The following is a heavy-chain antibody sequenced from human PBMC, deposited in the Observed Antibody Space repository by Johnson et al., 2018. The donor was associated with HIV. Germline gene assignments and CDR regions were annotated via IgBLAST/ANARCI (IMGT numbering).Heavy chain of an antibody. V-gene: IGHV3-48*03. CDR3: AKDMGGNWNYDAFDI. D-gene: IGHD1-7*01. J-gene: IGHJ3*02. CDR1: GFTFSSYE. CDR2: ISSSGSTI. Sequence: VLLVESGGGVVQPGRSLRLSCAASGFTFSSYEMNWVRQAPGKGLEWVSYISSSGSTIYYADSVKGRFTISRDNAKNSLYLQMSSLSAEDTALYYCAKDMGGNWNYDAFDIWGQGTMVTVSS.